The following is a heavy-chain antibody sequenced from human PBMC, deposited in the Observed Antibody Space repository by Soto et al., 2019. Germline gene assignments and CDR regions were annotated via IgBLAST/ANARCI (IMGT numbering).Heavy chain of an antibody. Sequence: QVPLQESGPGLVKPSETLSLTRNVSGGFVGSGNYHWSWIRQSPGKGLEWIGDIFYGGATNYNPSLKSRVTISADTSKKRFSLILTSVTAADTAVYYCARESYGDFVYWGQGTLVIVS. CDR3: ARESYGDFVY. CDR1: GGFVGSGNYH. J-gene: IGHJ4*02. V-gene: IGHV4-61*03. CDR2: IFYGGAT. D-gene: IGHD4-17*01.